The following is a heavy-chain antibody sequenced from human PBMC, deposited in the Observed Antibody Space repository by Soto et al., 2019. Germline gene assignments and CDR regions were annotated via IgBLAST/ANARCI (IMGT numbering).Heavy chain of an antibody. J-gene: IGHJ6*02. V-gene: IGHV3-30-3*01. Sequence: GGSLRLSCAASGFTFSSYAMHWVRQAPGKGLEWVAVISYDGSNKYYADSVKGRFTISRDNSKNTLYLQMNSLIAEDTAVYYCARAEAIFGVVIIGNYYYGMDVWGQGTTVTVSS. CDR3: ARAEAIFGVVIIGNYYYGMDV. CDR2: ISYDGSNK. CDR1: GFTFSSYA. D-gene: IGHD3-3*01.